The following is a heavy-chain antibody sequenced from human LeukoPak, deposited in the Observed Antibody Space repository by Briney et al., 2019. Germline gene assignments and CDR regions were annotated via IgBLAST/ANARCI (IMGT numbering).Heavy chain of an antibody. CDR1: GGSFSGYY. Sequence: PSETLSLTCAVCGGSFSGYYWSWIRQPPGKGLEWIGEINHSGSTNYNPSLKSRVTISVDTSKNQFSLKLSSVTAADTAVYYCARGGLSPSDYWGQGTLVTVSS. V-gene: IGHV4-34*01. CDR2: INHSGST. CDR3: ARGGLSPSDY. J-gene: IGHJ4*02.